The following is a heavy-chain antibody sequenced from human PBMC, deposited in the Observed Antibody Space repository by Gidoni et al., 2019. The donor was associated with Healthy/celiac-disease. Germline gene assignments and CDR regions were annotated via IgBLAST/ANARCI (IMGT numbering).Heavy chain of an antibody. CDR2: ISGSGGST. CDR1: GFTFSSYA. D-gene: IGHD3-22*01. Sequence: EVQMVASGGGLVQLGGSLRLSCAASGFTFSSYAMSWVRQAPGKGLEWVSAISGSGGSTYYADSVKGRFTISRDNSKNTLYLQMSSLRAEDTAVYYCAKFDYGYYDRGPFDYWGQGTLVTVSS. V-gene: IGHV3-23*04. CDR3: AKFDYGYYDRGPFDY. J-gene: IGHJ4*02.